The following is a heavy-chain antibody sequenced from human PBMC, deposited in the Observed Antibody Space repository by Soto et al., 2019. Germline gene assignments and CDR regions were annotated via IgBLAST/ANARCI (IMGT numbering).Heavy chain of an antibody. J-gene: IGHJ6*02. CDR1: GYRFTNYW. Sequence: GESLKISCQGSGYRFTNYWIGWVRQMPGKGLEWMGIIYPGDSDTRYSPSFQGQVTISADKSISTAYLQMNSLRGEDTAVYYCARDRMGRRYYYYYYGMDVWGQGTTVTVSS. V-gene: IGHV5-51*01. CDR2: IYPGDSDT. D-gene: IGHD1-26*01. CDR3: ARDRMGRRYYYYYYGMDV.